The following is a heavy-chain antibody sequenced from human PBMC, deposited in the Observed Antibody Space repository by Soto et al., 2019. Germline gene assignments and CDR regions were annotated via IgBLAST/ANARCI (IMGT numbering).Heavy chain of an antibody. CDR2: IYYSGST. Sequence: PSETLSLTCTVSGGSISSSSYYWGWIRQPPGKGLEWIGSIYYSGSTYYNPSLKSRVTISVDTSKNQFSLKLSSVTAADTAVYYCASQAVAGPPDLFDYWGQGTLVTVSS. J-gene: IGHJ4*02. D-gene: IGHD6-19*01. V-gene: IGHV4-39*01. CDR3: ASQAVAGPPDLFDY. CDR1: GGSISSSSYY.